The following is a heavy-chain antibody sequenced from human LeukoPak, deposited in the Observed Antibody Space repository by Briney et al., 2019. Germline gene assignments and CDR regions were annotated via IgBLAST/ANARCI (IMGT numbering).Heavy chain of an antibody. Sequence: PSETLSLTCTVSGGSISSYYWSWIRQPPGKGLEWLGYISYSGGTNYNPSLKSRVTISIDTSKNQFSLKLRSVTAADTAVYYCARESTNWFDPWGQGTLVTVSS. CDR3: ARESTNWFDP. J-gene: IGHJ5*02. V-gene: IGHV4-59*01. CDR1: GGSISSYY. CDR2: ISYSGGT.